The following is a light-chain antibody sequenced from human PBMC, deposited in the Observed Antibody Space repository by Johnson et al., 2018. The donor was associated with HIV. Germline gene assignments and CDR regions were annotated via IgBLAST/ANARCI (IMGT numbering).Light chain of an antibody. CDR1: ISNIESYF. CDR3: GTWDSYLTAGV. J-gene: IGLJ1*01. Sequence: QSVLTQPPSVSAAPGQRVNISCSGNISNIESYFVSWYQQLPGAAPKLLIYDNDKRPSGISDRFSASKSGTSATLGITGLQTGDEADYYCGTWDSYLTAGVFGSGTKVTVL. V-gene: IGLV1-51*01. CDR2: DND.